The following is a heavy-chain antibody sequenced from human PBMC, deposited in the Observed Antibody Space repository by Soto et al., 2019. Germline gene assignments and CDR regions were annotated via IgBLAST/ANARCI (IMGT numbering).Heavy chain of an antibody. CDR3: ARSPRDTGRSRYYFDY. J-gene: IGHJ4*02. Sequence: GGSLRLSCAASGFTFSSYAMHWVRQAPGKGLEWVAVISYDGSNKYYADSVKGRFTISRDNSKNTLYLQMNSLRAEDTALYYCARSPRDTGRSRYYFDYWGQGTLVTVSS. D-gene: IGHD5-18*01. CDR1: GFTFSSYA. CDR2: ISYDGSNK. V-gene: IGHV3-30-3*01.